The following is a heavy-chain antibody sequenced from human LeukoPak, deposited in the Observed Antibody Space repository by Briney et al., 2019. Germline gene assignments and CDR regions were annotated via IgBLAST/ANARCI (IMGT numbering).Heavy chain of an antibody. J-gene: IGHJ4*02. V-gene: IGHV3-30*04. CDR2: ISYDGSNK. CDR3: ARGGVVVPAAILY. Sequence: AGRSLRLSCAASGFTFSSYAMHWVRQAPGKRLEWVAVISYDGSNKYYADSVKGRFTISRDNSKNTLYLQMNSLRAEDTAVYYCARGGVVVPAAILYWGQGTLVTVSS. CDR1: GFTFSSYA. D-gene: IGHD2-2*01.